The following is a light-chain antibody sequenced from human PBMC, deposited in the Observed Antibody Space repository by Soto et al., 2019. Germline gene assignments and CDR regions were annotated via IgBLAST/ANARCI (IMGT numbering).Light chain of an antibody. Sequence: EIVLTQSPGTLSLSPGERATLSCRASQSVTNNYLTWYQQKPGQAPRLLIYDASSRATGIPDRFSGSGSGTGFTRTISRLEPADFAVYYCQQYGSSPYTFGQGTKLEIK. CDR3: QQYGSSPYT. CDR1: QSVTNNY. J-gene: IGKJ2*01. CDR2: DAS. V-gene: IGKV3-20*01.